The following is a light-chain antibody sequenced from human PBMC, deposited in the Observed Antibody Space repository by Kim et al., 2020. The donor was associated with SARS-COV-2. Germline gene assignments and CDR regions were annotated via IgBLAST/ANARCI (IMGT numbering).Light chain of an antibody. CDR2: DAA. J-gene: IGKJ4*01. Sequence: PGESAPLACKASHNVDISLAWYQQTPGQAPRLLIHDAAIRAAGIPDRFSASGSGTDFTLTIGSLAPEDFAVYYCQQRGNWPPALTFGGGTKVDIK. V-gene: IGKV3-11*01. CDR1: HNVDIS. CDR3: QQRGNWPPALT.